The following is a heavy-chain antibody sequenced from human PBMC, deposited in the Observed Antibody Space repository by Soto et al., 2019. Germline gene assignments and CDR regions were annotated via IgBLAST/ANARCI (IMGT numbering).Heavy chain of an antibody. Sequence: TLSLTCTVSGGSISSGGYYWSWIRQHPGKGLEWIGYIYYSGSTYYNPSLKSRVTISVDTSKNQFSLKLSSVTAADTAVYYCAGGGYSYGSVDYWGQGTLVTVS. V-gene: IGHV4-31*03. D-gene: IGHD5-18*01. CDR3: AGGGYSYGSVDY. CDR1: GGSISSGGYY. J-gene: IGHJ4*02. CDR2: IYYSGST.